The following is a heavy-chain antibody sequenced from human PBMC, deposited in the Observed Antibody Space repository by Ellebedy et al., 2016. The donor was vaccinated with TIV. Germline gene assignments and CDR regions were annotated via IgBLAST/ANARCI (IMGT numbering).Heavy chain of an antibody. Sequence: PGGSLRLSCAASGFTFSSYAMSWVRQAPGKGLEWVSAISGSGGSTYYADSVKGRFTISRDNSKNTLYLQMNSLRAEDTVEYYCAKTGEYYYDSSGYYYERGAEYFDYWGQGTLVTVSS. D-gene: IGHD3-22*01. CDR2: ISGSGGST. V-gene: IGHV3-23*01. CDR3: AKTGEYYYDSSGYYYERGAEYFDY. CDR1: GFTFSSYA. J-gene: IGHJ4*02.